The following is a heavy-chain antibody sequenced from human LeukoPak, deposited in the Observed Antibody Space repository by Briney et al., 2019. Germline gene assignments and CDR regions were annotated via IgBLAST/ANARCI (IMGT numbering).Heavy chain of an antibody. CDR2: IYSGGST. D-gene: IGHD3-3*01. V-gene: IGHV3-66*01. CDR3: ARDPLYYDFWSGYPERSYYYYGMDV. J-gene: IGHJ6*02. CDR1: GFTVSSNY. Sequence: GGSLRLSCAASGFTVSSNYMSWVRQAPGKGLEGVSVIYSGGSTYYADSVKGRFTISRDNSKSTLYLQMNSLIAENTAVYYCARDPLYYDFWSGYPERSYYYYGMDVWGQGTTVTVSS.